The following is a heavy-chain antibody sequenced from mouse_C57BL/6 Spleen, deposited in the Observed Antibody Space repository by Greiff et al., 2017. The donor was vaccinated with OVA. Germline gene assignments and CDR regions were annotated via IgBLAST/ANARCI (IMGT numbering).Heavy chain of an antibody. D-gene: IGHD2-4*01. J-gene: IGHJ3*01. V-gene: IGHV5-17*01. CDR1: GFTFSDYG. Sequence: EVKLVESGGGLVKPGGSLKLSCAASGFTFSDYGMHWVRQAPEKGLEWVAYISSGSSTIYYADTVKGRFTISRDNAKNTLFLQMTSLRSEDTAMYYCARTPNYYDYDWFAYWGQGTPVTVSA. CDR3: ARTPNYYDYDWFAY. CDR2: ISSGSSTI.